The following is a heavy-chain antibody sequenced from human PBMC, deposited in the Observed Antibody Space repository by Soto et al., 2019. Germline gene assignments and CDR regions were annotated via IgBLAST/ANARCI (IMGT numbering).Heavy chain of an antibody. Sequence: EAQLVESGGKLVQPGESLRLSCAASGFTVSNYWMHWVRQAPGQGLVWVSHMNSDGSITNYADSVKGRFTISRDDAKNTPYLQLSSRRAEDTALYDCARGGSTGANVWGQGTLVTVAS. V-gene: IGHV3-74*01. CDR3: ARGGSTGANV. CDR2: MNSDGSIT. J-gene: IGHJ4*02. CDR1: GFTVSNYW. D-gene: IGHD1-1*01.